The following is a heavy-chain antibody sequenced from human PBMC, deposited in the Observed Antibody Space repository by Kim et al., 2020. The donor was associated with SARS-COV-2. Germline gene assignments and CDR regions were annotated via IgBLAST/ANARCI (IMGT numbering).Heavy chain of an antibody. Sequence: WYYDFAASVKSRITINSDTSKNQFSLQLDSVTPEDTAVYYCARESNWSLDYWGQGTLVTVSS. CDR3: ARESNWSLDY. J-gene: IGHJ4*02. D-gene: IGHD1-1*01. V-gene: IGHV6-1*01. CDR2: WYY.